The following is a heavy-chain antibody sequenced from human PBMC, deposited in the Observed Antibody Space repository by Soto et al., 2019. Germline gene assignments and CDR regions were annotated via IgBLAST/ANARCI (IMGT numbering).Heavy chain of an antibody. CDR3: ARRRVYSSGYYYLDY. Sequence: QVQLQESGPGLVKPSETLSLTCTVSGGSISSYYWSWIRQPPGKGLEWIGYIYYSGSTNYNPSLKSRVTISVDTSKNQFSLKLSSVTAADTAVYYCARRRVYSSGYYYLDYWGQGTLVTVSS. J-gene: IGHJ4*02. CDR2: IYYSGST. CDR1: GGSISSYY. V-gene: IGHV4-59*08. D-gene: IGHD3-22*01.